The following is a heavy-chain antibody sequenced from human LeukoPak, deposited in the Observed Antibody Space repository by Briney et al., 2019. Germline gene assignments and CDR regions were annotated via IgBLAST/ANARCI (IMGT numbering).Heavy chain of an antibody. CDR2: ISGTGGST. J-gene: IGHJ3*02. CDR3: AKDHVSSGYYYALEGSFDI. Sequence: PGGSLRLSCVASAFTFSSYDMSWVRQAPGKGLEWVSAISGTGGSTYYADSVKGRFTISRDNSKSTLYLQMNSLRAEDTAVYYCAKDHVSSGYYYALEGSFDIWGQGTMVTVSS. V-gene: IGHV3-23*01. D-gene: IGHD3-22*01. CDR1: AFTFSSYD.